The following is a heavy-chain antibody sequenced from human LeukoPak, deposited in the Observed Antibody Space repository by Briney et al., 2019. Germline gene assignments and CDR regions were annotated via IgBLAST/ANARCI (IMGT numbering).Heavy chain of an antibody. V-gene: IGHV4-34*01. J-gene: IGHJ5*02. CDR1: GGSFSGYY. D-gene: IGHD3-3*01. CDR3: ARGGTIFGVVIIHGNWFDP. CDR2: INHSGST. Sequence: SETLSLTCAVYGGSFSGYYWSWIRQPPGKGLEWIGEINHSGSTNYNPSLKSRVTISVDTSKNQFSLKLSSVTAADTAVYYCARGGTIFGVVIIHGNWFDPWAREPWSPSPQ.